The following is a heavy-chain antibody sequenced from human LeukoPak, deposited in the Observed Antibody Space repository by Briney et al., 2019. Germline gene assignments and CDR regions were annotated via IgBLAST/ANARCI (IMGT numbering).Heavy chain of an antibody. CDR3: ARVFSSGWTLDY. V-gene: IGHV1-2*02. D-gene: IGHD6-19*01. CDR1: GYTFTGYY. J-gene: IGHJ4*02. Sequence: ASVKVSCKASGYTFTGYYMHWVRQAPGQGLECMGWINPNSGGTNYAQKFQGRVTMTRDTSISTAYMELSRLRSDDTAVYYCARVFSSGWTLDYWGQGTLVTVSS. CDR2: INPNSGGT.